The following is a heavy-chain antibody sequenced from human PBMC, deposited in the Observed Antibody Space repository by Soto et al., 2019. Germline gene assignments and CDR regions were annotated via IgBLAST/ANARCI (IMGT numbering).Heavy chain of an antibody. CDR2: ISAYNGNA. CDR3: ATLGYCSGARCSTLAQYFYGMDV. V-gene: IGHV1-18*01. CDR1: SYNFRSYG. D-gene: IGHD2-15*01. Sequence: ASVKVSCKASSYNFRSYGISWVRQAPGQGLEWMGWISAYNGNANYAQKFQGRVTLTTDTTTTTAYMELRSLTSDDTAVYYCATLGYCSGARCSTLAQYFYGMDVWGPGTAVTVSS. J-gene: IGHJ6*02.